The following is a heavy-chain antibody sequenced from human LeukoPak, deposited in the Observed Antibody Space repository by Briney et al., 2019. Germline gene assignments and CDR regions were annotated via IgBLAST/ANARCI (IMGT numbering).Heavy chain of an antibody. J-gene: IGHJ5*02. CDR3: ARDLQKGAAMVDP. Sequence: AAGKVSCKASGYTFTSYGISWVRQAPGQGLEWMGWISAYNGNTNYAQKLQGRVNMTTDTSTSTVYMELRSLRSDDTAVYYCARDLQKGAAMVDPWGQGTLVTVSS. CDR2: ISAYNGNT. CDR1: GYTFTSYG. D-gene: IGHD1-26*01. V-gene: IGHV1-18*01.